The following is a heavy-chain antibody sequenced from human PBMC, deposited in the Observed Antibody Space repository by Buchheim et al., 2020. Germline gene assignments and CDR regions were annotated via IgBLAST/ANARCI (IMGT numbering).Heavy chain of an antibody. CDR3: ARGSSWLRGYYYYGMDV. CDR1: GFTFSSYG. J-gene: IGHJ6*02. CDR2: ISYDGSNK. D-gene: IGHD6-13*01. V-gene: IGHV3-30*19. Sequence: QVQLVESGGGVVQPGRSLRLSCAASGFTFSSYGMHWVRQAPGKGLEWVAVISYDGSNKYYADSVKGRFTISRDNSKNTLYLQMNSLRAEDTAVYYCARGSSWLRGYYYYGMDVWGQGTT.